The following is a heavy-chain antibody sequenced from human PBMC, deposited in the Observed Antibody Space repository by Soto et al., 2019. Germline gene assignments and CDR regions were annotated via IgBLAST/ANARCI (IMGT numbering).Heavy chain of an antibody. V-gene: IGHV4-34*01. CDR1: GYSISSGYY. CDR2: INLNGYT. CDR3: ARGAWDNSAYYFFDF. D-gene: IGHD3-22*01. J-gene: IGHJ4*02. Sequence: PSETLSLTCAIPGYSISSGYYCTWIRQSPERGLEWVVEINLNGYTKYSPSLQSRVTLSVDTTKKQGSLRLSSVTAADTAGYYCARGAWDNSAYYFFDFWGQGIQVTVSS.